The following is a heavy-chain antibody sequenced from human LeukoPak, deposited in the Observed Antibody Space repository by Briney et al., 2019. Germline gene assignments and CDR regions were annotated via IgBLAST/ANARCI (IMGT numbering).Heavy chain of an antibody. V-gene: IGHV3-23*01. D-gene: IGHD3-16*02. Sequence: PGGSLRLSCAASGFTFSSYAMSWVRQAPGKGLEWVSAISGSGGSTYYADSVKGRFTISRDNSKNTLYQQMNSLRAEDTAVYYCAKSIMITFGGVIVIPNYYFDYWGQGTLVTVSS. J-gene: IGHJ4*02. CDR1: GFTFSSYA. CDR2: ISGSGGST. CDR3: AKSIMITFGGVIVIPNYYFDY.